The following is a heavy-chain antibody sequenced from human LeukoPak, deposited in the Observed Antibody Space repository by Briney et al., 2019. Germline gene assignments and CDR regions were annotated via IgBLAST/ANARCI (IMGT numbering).Heavy chain of an antibody. D-gene: IGHD3-22*01. V-gene: IGHV1-69*05. Sequence: SVKVSCKASGGTFSSYAISWVRQAPGQGLEWMGGIIPIFGTANYAQKFQGRITITTDESTSTAYMELSSLRSEDTAVYYCARGGYDSSGYHYDLDYWGQGTLVTVSS. CDR1: GGTFSSYA. CDR2: IIPIFGTA. J-gene: IGHJ4*02. CDR3: ARGGYDSSGYHYDLDY.